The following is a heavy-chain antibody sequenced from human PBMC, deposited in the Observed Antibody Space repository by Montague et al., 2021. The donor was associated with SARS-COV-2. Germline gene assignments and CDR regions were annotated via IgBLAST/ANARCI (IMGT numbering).Heavy chain of an antibody. CDR1: GFTFGSYS. D-gene: IGHD3-16*01. J-gene: IGHJ6*02. V-gene: IGHV4-59*12. CDR3: ARGGTYHYGMDV. CDR2: IYYSGST. Sequence: LRLSCAASGFTFGSYSMNWIRQPPGKGLEWIGYIYYSGSTNYNPSLKSRVTIFIDKSKNHFSLQLSSVTAADTAVYYCARGGTYHYGMDVWGQGTTVAVSS.